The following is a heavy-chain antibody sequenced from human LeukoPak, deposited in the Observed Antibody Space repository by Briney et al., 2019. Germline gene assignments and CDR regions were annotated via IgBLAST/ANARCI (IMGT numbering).Heavy chain of an antibody. Sequence: ASVKVSCKASGYTFTGYYMHWVRQAPGQGLEWMGWINPNSGGTNYAQKFQGRVTMTRDTSISTAYMELSRLRSDDTAVYYCARDRYGYSYGEGFDYWGQGTLVTVSS. V-gene: IGHV1-2*02. CDR1: GYTFTGYY. CDR2: INPNSGGT. D-gene: IGHD5-18*01. CDR3: ARDRYGYSYGEGFDY. J-gene: IGHJ4*02.